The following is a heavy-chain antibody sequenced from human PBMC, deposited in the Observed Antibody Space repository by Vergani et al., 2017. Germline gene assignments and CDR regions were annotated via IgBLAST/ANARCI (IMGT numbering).Heavy chain of an antibody. CDR1: GDRVSNKSAG. Sequence: QVQLPQSGPGLVKPSQTLSLTCAISGDRVSNKSAGWNWIRQSPSRGLVWLGRTYFMSKWYNDYAASVKSRMTINSDTSKNLFSLQLQSVTPEDTAVYYCAREDISLTVEGANYMDIWGKGTTVTVSS. J-gene: IGHJ6*03. V-gene: IGHV6-1*01. CDR2: TYFMSKWYN. D-gene: IGHD3-22*01. CDR3: AREDISLTVEGANYMDI.